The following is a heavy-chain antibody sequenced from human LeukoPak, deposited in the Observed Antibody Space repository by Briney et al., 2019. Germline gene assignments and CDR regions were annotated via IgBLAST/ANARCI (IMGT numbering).Heavy chain of an antibody. D-gene: IGHD6-13*01. Sequence: GGSLRLSCAASGFTFGSSAMSWVRQAPGRGPEWVSTFSRSGPDTYYADSVKGRFTIFRDNSKNTLYLQMNSLRAEDTAVYYCAKGSLGSWYYFDYWGQGTLVSVSS. J-gene: IGHJ4*02. V-gene: IGHV3-23*01. CDR3: AKGSLGSWYYFDY. CDR1: GFTFGSSA. CDR2: FSRSGPDT.